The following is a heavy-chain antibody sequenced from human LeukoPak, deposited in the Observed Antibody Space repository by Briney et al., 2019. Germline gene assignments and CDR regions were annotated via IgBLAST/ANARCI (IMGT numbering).Heavy chain of an antibody. CDR3: AKDRQNKYQLPRYYYYYGMDV. J-gene: IGHJ6*02. Sequence: RGSLRLSCAASGFTFSSYGMHWVRQAPGKGLEWVAVISYDGSNKYYADSVKGRFTISRDNSKNTLYLQMNSLRAEDTAVYYCAKDRQNKYQLPRYYYYYGMDVWGQGTTVTVSS. D-gene: IGHD2-2*01. CDR2: ISYDGSNK. CDR1: GFTFSSYG. V-gene: IGHV3-30*18.